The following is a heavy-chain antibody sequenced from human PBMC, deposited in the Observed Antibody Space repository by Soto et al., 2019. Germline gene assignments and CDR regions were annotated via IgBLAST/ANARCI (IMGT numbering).Heavy chain of an antibody. J-gene: IGHJ4*02. V-gene: IGHV3-9*01. CDR2: ISWNSGSI. D-gene: IGHD3-10*01. CDR1: GFTFDDYA. Sequence: VQLVESGGGLVQPGRSLRLSCAASGFTFDDYAMHWVRQAPGKGLEWVSGISWNSGSIGYADSVKGRFTISRDNAKNSLYLQMNSLRAEDTALYYCAKSGGFGELLLADYFDYWGQGTLVTVSS. CDR3: AKSGGFGELLLADYFDY.